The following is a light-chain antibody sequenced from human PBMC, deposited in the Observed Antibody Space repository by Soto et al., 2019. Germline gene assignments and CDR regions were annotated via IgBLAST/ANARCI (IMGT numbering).Light chain of an antibody. CDR3: QQYGSSPSM. CDR2: GAS. Sequence: EIVLTQSPGTLSLSPGERATLSCRASQSVSSSYLAWYQQKPGQAPRLLIYGASSRATGIPDSFSGSGSGTDFTLTISRLEPEDFAVYYCQQYGSSPSMFGQGTKV. V-gene: IGKV3-20*01. CDR1: QSVSSSY. J-gene: IGKJ1*01.